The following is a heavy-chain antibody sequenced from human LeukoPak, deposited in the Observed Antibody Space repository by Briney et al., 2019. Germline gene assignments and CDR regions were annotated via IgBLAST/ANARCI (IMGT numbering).Heavy chain of an antibody. CDR1: GFTFSTYW. D-gene: IGHD2-15*01. V-gene: IGHV3-74*01. J-gene: IGHJ3*02. Sequence: GGSLRLSCRASGFTFSTYWMHWVRQAPGKGLVWVSRINSDGSSTSYADSVKGRFTISRDSSKNTLYLQMNTLRAEDTAVYYCAREYSRADAFDIWGQGTLVTVSS. CDR2: INSDGSST. CDR3: AREYSRADAFDI.